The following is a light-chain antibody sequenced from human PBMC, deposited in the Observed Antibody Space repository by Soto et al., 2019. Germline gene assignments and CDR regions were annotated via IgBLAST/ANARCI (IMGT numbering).Light chain of an antibody. Sequence: QSVLTQPPSASGTPGQRVTIPCSGSSSNIGSNFVNWYLQLPGTAPKLLMYNNNQRPSGVPDRFSGSKSGTSASLAISGLQADDEADYHCATWDDSLNGLVFGGGTKLTVL. CDR1: SSNIGSNF. V-gene: IGLV1-44*01. J-gene: IGLJ3*02. CDR3: ATWDDSLNGLV. CDR2: NNN.